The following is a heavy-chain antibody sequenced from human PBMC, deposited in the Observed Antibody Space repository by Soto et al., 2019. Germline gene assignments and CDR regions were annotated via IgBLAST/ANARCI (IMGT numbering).Heavy chain of an antibody. Sequence: EVQLVESGGGSVQPGGSRRLSCAACGFTLSSRSMNWVRQAPGKGLEWVAYISGASTTIYYADSVKGRFSISRDNAKNTVYLQMNSLRDEDTAVYYCARGELDRTIDYWGQGTLVTVSS. CDR2: ISGASTTI. CDR3: ARGELDRTIDY. V-gene: IGHV3-48*02. J-gene: IGHJ4*02. CDR1: GFTLSSRS. D-gene: IGHD1-1*01.